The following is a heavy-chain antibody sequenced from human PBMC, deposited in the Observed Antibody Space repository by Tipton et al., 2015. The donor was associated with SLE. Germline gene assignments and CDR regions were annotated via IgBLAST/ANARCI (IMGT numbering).Heavy chain of an antibody. Sequence: TLSLTCTVSGGSISSSSYYWGWIRQPPGKGLEWIGSIYYSGSTYYNPSLKSRVTISVDTSKNQFSLKLSSVTAADTAVYYWARAAGAREGFDYWGQGTLVTVSS. V-gene: IGHV4-39*07. CDR3: ARAAGAREGFDY. D-gene: IGHD1-26*01. J-gene: IGHJ4*02. CDR2: IYYSGST. CDR1: GGSISSSSYY.